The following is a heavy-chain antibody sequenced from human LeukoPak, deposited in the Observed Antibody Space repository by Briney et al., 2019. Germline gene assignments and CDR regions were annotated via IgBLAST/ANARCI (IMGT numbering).Heavy chain of an antibody. J-gene: IGHJ5*02. V-gene: IGHV1-2*02. CDR2: INPNSGGT. CDR3: ARDTAMVTYWFDP. CDR1: GYTFTGYY. Sequence: ASVKVCCKASGYTFTGYYMHWVRQAPGQGPEWMGWINPNSGGTNYAQKFQGRVTMTRDTSISTAYMELSRLRSDDTAVYYCARDTAMVTYWFDPWGQGTLVTVSS. D-gene: IGHD5-18*01.